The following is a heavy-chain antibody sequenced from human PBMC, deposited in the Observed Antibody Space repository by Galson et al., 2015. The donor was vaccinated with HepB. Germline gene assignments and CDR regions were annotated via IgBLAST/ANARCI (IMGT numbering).Heavy chain of an antibody. CDR2: ISYDGSNK. V-gene: IGHV3-30-3*01. D-gene: IGHD4-17*01. J-gene: IGHJ1*01. Sequence: SLRLSCAASGFTFSSYAMHWVRQAPGKGLEWVAVISYDGSNKYYADSVKGRFTISRDNSKNTLYLQMNSLRAEDTAVYYCARDFTDDYGDYVWGSGYFQHWGQGTLVTVSS. CDR3: ARDFTDDYGDYVWGSGYFQH. CDR1: GFTFSSYA.